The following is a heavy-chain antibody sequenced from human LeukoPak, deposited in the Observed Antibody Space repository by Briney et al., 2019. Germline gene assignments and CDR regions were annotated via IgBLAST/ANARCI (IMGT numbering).Heavy chain of an antibody. D-gene: IGHD3-10*01. CDR1: GGSISSGDYY. J-gene: IGHJ3*02. Sequence: SETLSLTCTVSGGSISSGDYYWSWIRQPPGKGLEWIGYIYYSGSTYYNPSLKSRVTISVDTSKNQFSLKLSSVTAADTAVYYCARAPETTVRGVIPHAFDIWGQGTMVTVSS. CDR2: IYYSGST. CDR3: ARAPETTVRGVIPHAFDI. V-gene: IGHV4-30-4*01.